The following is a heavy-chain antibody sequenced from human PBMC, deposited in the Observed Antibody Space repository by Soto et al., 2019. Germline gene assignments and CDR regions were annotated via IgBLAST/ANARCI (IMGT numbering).Heavy chain of an antibody. V-gene: IGHV1-46*01. D-gene: IGHD6-25*01. Sequence: QVQLVQSGAEVKKPGASVKVSCKASGFTFTNYSFHWGRQAPRQCLERMGIVSPYDGSTKYVHSLQRRVTVTSDTCTSLVHRELSSLRSEDTAGYFCARGDGRGSTGFYYYYGMDVWGHGTTITVSS. J-gene: IGHJ6*02. CDR1: GFTFTNYS. CDR3: ARGDGRGSTGFYYYYGMDV. CDR2: VSPYDGST.